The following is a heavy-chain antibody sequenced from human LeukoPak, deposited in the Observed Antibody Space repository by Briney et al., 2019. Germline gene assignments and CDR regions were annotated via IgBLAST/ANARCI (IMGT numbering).Heavy chain of an antibody. D-gene: IGHD3-22*01. V-gene: IGHV3-30*18. Sequence: GGSLRLSCAASGFTFSSYGMHWVRQAPGKGLEWVAVISYDGSNKYYADSVKGRFTISRDNSKNTLYLQMNSLRAEDTAVYYCAKGHHYYDSSGYHPFDYWGQGTLVTVSS. J-gene: IGHJ4*02. CDR1: GFTFSSYG. CDR3: AKGHHYYDSSGYHPFDY. CDR2: ISYDGSNK.